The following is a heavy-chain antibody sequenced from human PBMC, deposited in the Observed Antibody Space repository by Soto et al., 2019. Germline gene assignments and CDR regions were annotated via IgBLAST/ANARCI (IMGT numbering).Heavy chain of an antibody. CDR2: IIPIFGTA. V-gene: IGHV1-69*13. CDR3: ATKPGPGYYYDSRGYTYYFES. J-gene: IGHJ4*02. Sequence: SVKVSCKASGGTFSSYAISWVRQAPGQGLEWMGGIIPIFGTANYAQKFQGRVTITADESTSTAYMELSSLRSEDTAVYYCATKPGPGYYYDSRGYTYYFESWGQGTLGTVSS. D-gene: IGHD3-22*01. CDR1: GGTFSSYA.